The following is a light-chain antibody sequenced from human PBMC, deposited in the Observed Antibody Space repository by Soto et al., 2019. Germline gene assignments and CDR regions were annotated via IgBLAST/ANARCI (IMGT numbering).Light chain of an antibody. J-gene: IGKJ1*01. V-gene: IGKV3-20*01. CDR2: DVS. CDR1: QSVSSNY. Sequence: DIVLTQSPGTLSLPPGERASLSCRASQSVSSNYLAWYQQKSGQAPSLLIYDVSRRATGIPERFSGSGSGTDFTLIISRLEPEDFAVYYCQQYGSSGTFGQGTKVDIK. CDR3: QQYGSSGT.